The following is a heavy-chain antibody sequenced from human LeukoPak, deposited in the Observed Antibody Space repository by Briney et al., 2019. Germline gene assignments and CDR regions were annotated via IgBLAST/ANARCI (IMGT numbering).Heavy chain of an antibody. V-gene: IGHV3-74*01. J-gene: IGHJ5*02. CDR3: ARDGWYNWNDAGIDP. CDR1: GFTFSAYW. CDR2: INTDGSSP. D-gene: IGHD1-1*01. Sequence: GGSLRLSCAASGFTFSAYWMHWVRQAPGKGLVWVSRINTDGSSPTYAASVKGRFTISRDNAKNTLYLQMNSLTAEDTAVYYCARDGWYNWNDAGIDPWGQGTLVTVSS.